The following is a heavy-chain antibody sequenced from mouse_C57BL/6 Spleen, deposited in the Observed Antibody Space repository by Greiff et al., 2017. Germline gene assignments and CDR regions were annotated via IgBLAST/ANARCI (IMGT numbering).Heavy chain of an antibody. V-gene: IGHV5-17*01. CDR2: ISSGSSTI. Sequence: EVHLVESGGGLVKPGGSLKLSCAASGFTFSDYGMHWVRQAPEKGLEWVAYISSGSSTIYYADTVKGRVTISRDNAKSTLFLQMTSLRSEDTAMYYCARVELEHVDVWGTGTTVTVSS. J-gene: IGHJ1*03. CDR3: ARVELEHVDV. CDR1: GFTFSDYG. D-gene: IGHD4-1*01.